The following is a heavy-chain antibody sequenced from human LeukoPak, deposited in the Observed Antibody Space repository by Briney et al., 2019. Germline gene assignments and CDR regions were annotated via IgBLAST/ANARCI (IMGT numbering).Heavy chain of an antibody. CDR1: GFIFNNYG. J-gene: IGHJ4*02. Sequence: PGGSLRLSCGGSGFIFNNYGMNWVRQAPGKGLEWVSSVTISGDTTYYADSVKGRFTISRDNAKNSLYLQMNSLRAEDTAVYYCARGVLNPQLYGYWGQGTLVTVSS. D-gene: IGHD2-2*01. V-gene: IGHV3-48*04. CDR3: ARGVLNPQLYGY. CDR2: VTISGDTT.